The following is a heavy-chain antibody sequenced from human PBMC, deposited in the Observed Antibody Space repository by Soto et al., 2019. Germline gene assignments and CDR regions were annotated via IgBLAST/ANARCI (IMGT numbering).Heavy chain of an antibody. D-gene: IGHD6-19*01. CDR2: MNPNSGNT. Sequence: ASVKVSCKASGSTFPGYDINWVRPATGQGLEWMGWMNPNSGNTGYAQKFQGRVTMTRNTSISTAYMELSSLRSEDTAVYYCARAPPGYSSGWYSDNHFDYWGQGTLVTVSS. J-gene: IGHJ4*02. V-gene: IGHV1-8*01. CDR3: ARAPPGYSSGWYSDNHFDY. CDR1: GSTFPGYD.